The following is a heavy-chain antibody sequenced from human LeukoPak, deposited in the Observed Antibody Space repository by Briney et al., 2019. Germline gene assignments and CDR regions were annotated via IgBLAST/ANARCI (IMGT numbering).Heavy chain of an antibody. CDR2: IWYGGSNK. Sequence: PGRSLRLSCAASGFTFSSYAMHWVRQAPGKGLEWVAVIWYGGSNKYYADSVKGRFTISRDNSKNTLYLQMNSLRAEDTAVYYCAKDLRLLGGDGGFDYWGQGTLVTVSS. D-gene: IGHD3-10*01. J-gene: IGHJ4*02. CDR1: GFTFSSYA. V-gene: IGHV3-30*04. CDR3: AKDLRLLGGDGGFDY.